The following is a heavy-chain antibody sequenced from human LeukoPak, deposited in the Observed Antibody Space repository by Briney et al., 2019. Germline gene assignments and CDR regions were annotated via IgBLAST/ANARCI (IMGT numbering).Heavy chain of an antibody. CDR1: GFTFSGYS. CDR2: ISGSGGST. J-gene: IGHJ4*02. CDR3: AKDRDLKYYDYVWGSYRWEY. D-gene: IGHD3-16*02. V-gene: IGHV3-23*01. Sequence: PGGSLRLSCAGSGFTFSGYSMNWVRQAPGKGLEWVSAISGSGGSTYYADSVKGRFTISRDNSKNTLYLQMNSLRAEDTAVYYCAKDRDLKYYDYVWGSYRWEYWGQGTLVTVSS.